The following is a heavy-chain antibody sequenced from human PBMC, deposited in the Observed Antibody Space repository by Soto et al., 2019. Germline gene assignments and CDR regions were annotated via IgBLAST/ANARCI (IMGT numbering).Heavy chain of an antibody. CDR2: ISSSSSYI. CDR3: ARDREWRGWSSSPARGMDV. J-gene: IGHJ6*02. Sequence: PGGSLRLSCAASGFTFSSYSMNWVRQAPGKGLEWVSSISSSSSYIYYADSVKGRFTISRDNAKNSLYLQMNSLRAEDTAVYYCARDREWRGWSSSPARGMDVWGQGTTVTVSS. D-gene: IGHD6-6*01. CDR1: GFTFSSYS. V-gene: IGHV3-21*01.